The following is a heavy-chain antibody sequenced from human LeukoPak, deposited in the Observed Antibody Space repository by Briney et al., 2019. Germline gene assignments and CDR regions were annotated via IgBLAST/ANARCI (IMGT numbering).Heavy chain of an antibody. V-gene: IGHV3-48*01. Sequence: GGSLRLSCAASGFTFRSYSMNWVRQATGRGLEWVSYISNAIWYADSVKGRLTISRDNAKNALYLQMNSLRPEDTAVYYCVRDSDYAFDHWGQGALVTVSS. D-gene: IGHD3-16*01. CDR1: GFTFRSYS. CDR2: ISNAI. J-gene: IGHJ4*02. CDR3: VRDSDYAFDH.